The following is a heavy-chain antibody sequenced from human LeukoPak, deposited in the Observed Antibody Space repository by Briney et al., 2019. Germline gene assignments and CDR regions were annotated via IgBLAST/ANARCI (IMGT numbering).Heavy chain of an antibody. J-gene: IGHJ4*02. D-gene: IGHD5-12*01. CDR2: IKSDERTT. Sequence: GGSLRLSCAASGFTFSAYWMHWVRQVPGKGPVWVSFIKSDERTTNYADSVKGRFTISRDNARNTVDLQLNNLRADDTAVYYCATGAKSGYEYWGQGTLVTVSS. CDR1: GFTFSAYW. V-gene: IGHV3-74*01. CDR3: ATGAKSGYEY.